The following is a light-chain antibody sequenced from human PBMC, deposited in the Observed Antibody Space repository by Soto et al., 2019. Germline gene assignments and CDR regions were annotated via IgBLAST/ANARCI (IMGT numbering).Light chain of an antibody. V-gene: IGLV9-49*01. J-gene: IGLJ2*01. CDR2: VGTGGIVG. Sequence: QPVLTQPPSASASLGASVTLTCTLSSGYSNYKVDWYQQRPGKGPRFVMRVGTGGIVGSKGDGIPDRFSVLGSGLNRYLTIKNIQEEDESDYHCGADPGSGSNFLVVFGGGTKLTVL. CDR1: SGYSNYK. CDR3: GADPGSGSNFLVV.